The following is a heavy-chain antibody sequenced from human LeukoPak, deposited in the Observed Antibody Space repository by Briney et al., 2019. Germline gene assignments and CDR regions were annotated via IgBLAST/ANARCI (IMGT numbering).Heavy chain of an antibody. V-gene: IGHV3-23*01. CDR2: ISGSGATT. D-gene: IGHD5-18*01. CDR1: GFTFSSNA. CDR3: AKAAGYSYGYNAFDI. Sequence: PGGSLRLSCAASGFTFSSNAMSWVRQAPGKGLEWVSAISGSGATTYYAASAKGRFTISRDNSKNTLYLHMNSLRAEDTAVYYCAKAAGYSYGYNAFDIWGQGTMVTVSS. J-gene: IGHJ3*02.